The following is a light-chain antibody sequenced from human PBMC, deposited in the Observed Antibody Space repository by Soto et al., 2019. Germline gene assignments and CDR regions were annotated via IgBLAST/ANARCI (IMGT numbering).Light chain of an antibody. V-gene: IGKV1-5*03. J-gene: IGKJ1*01. CDR3: QQYDSYSWK. CDR2: KAS. Sequence: DVQMTHSPSTLSASVGERVTITFRASQSIRRWLAWFQQRPGKAPKLLIYKASNLEDGVPTRFGGSGSGTEFTLTISSLQPDDFATYYCQQYDSYSWKFGQGTKVDIK. CDR1: QSIRRW.